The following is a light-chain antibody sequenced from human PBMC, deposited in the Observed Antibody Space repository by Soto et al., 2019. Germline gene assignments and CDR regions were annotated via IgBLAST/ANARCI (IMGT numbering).Light chain of an antibody. J-gene: IGLJ1*01. CDR3: TAWDDSLNGYV. CDR2: SNN. CDR1: SSNIGSNT. V-gene: IGLV1-44*01. Sequence: QSVLTQPPSASGTPGQRVTISCSGSSSNIGSNTVNWYQQLPGTVPKLLIYSNNQRPSGVPDRFSGSKSGTSASLAISGLPSWDGAVYYSTAWDDSLNGYVFGTGTKVTVL.